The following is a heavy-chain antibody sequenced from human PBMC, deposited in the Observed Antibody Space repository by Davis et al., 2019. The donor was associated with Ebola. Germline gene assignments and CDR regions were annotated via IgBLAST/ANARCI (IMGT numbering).Heavy chain of an antibody. J-gene: IGHJ6*02. CDR2: IDSGGST. D-gene: IGHD3-10*01. V-gene: IGHV3-53*01. CDR3: ARQQTYLRRGYYYYGMDV. Sequence: GGSLRLSCAASGFIVSSNYMTWVRQAPGKGLEWVSVIDSGGSTYYADSVKGRFTISRDESKNTLYLQMNSLRAEDTAVYYCARQQTYLRRGYYYYGMDVWGQGTTVTVSS. CDR1: GFIVSSNY.